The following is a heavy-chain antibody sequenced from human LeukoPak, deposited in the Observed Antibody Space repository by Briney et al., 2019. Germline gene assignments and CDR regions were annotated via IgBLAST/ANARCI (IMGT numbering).Heavy chain of an antibody. CDR2: ILYDGNSK. V-gene: IGHV3-30-3*01. D-gene: IGHD4-17*01. CDR3: ARCRTTVTAMPGY. CDR1: GFTFSNYA. J-gene: IGHJ4*02. Sequence: PGGSLRLSCAASGFTFSNYAMHWVRQAPGKGLEWVALILYDGNSKYYADSVKGRFTISRDNSKNTLYLQMNSLRAEDTAVYYCARCRTTVTAMPGYWGQGTLVTVSS.